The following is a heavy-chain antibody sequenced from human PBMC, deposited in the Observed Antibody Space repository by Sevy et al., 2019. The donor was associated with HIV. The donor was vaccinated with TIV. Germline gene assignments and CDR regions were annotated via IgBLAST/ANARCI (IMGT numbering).Heavy chain of an antibody. CDR2: IFYDGIT. Sequence: SETLSLTCTVSGDSISSYYWSWIRQPPGKGLEWIGYIFYDGITNYNPSLKSRVTISVDTSKNQFSLKLSSVTASDTAVYYCARSIAAPRGMDVWGQGTTVTVSS. CDR1: GDSISSYY. V-gene: IGHV4-59*01. D-gene: IGHD6-6*01. CDR3: ARSIAAPRGMDV. J-gene: IGHJ6*02.